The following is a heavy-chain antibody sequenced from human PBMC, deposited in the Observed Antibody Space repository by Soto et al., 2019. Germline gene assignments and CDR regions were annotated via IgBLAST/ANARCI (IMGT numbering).Heavy chain of an antibody. CDR1: GGTFSSYA. CDR3: ATNPKLYINGAFDI. CDR2: IIPIFGTA. V-gene: IGHV1-69*13. J-gene: IGHJ3*02. Sequence: ASVKVSCKASGGTFSSYAISWVRQAPGQGLEWMGGIIPIFGTANYAQKFQGRVTITADESTSTAYMELSSLRSEDTAVYYCATNPKLYINGAFDIWGQGTMVTVSS.